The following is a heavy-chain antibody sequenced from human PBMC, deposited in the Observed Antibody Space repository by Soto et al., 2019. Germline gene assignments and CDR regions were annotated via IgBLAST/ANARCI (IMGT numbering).Heavy chain of an antibody. Sequence: EVQLVESGGRLVQPGGSLRLSCAASGFTLSSYSMNWARQAPGKGLEWVSYISSSSSTIYYADSVKGRLTISRDNAKNSLYLQMNRMRDEDTSVYYCVRGCASKIDYWGQGTMVTVSS. CDR1: GFTLSSYS. V-gene: IGHV3-48*02. D-gene: IGHD3-16*01. J-gene: IGHJ4*02. CDR3: VRGCASKIDY. CDR2: ISSSSSTI.